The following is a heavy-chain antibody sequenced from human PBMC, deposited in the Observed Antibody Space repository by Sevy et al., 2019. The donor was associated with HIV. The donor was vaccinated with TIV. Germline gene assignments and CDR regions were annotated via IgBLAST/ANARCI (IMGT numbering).Heavy chain of an antibody. CDR1: GFTFSSYA. Sequence: GGSLRLSCAASGFTFSSYAMTWVRQAPGKGLEWVSLISGSGGSTFYADSVKGRFTISRDNSKNTLYLQMNNLRADDTAVYYCAKDGGYRSPSLANWGQGTLVTVSS. D-gene: IGHD2-15*01. V-gene: IGHV3-23*01. CDR3: AKDGGYRSPSLAN. J-gene: IGHJ4*02. CDR2: ISGSGGST.